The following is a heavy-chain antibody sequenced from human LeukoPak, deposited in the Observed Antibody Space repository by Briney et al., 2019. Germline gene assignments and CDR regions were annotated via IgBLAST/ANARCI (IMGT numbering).Heavy chain of an antibody. J-gene: IGHJ4*02. CDR3: ARGGVGCFDF. CDR2: ISASGGST. D-gene: IGHD6-19*01. Sequence: GGSLRLSCAASGFTFAAYAMSWVRQAPGKGLQWVSGISASGGSTYSADSVRGRFTISRDNSKNTLYLQMNSLRAEDTAVYYCARGGVGCFDFWGQGALVTVSS. V-gene: IGHV3-23*01. CDR1: GFTFAAYA.